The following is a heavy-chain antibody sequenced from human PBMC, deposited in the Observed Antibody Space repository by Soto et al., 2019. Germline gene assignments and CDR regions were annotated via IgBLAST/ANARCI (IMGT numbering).Heavy chain of an antibody. CDR2: ISTYNGNT. V-gene: IGHV1-18*01. CDR1: GYTFTTYD. J-gene: IGHJ4*02. Sequence: ASVKVSCKASGYTFTTYDISWVRQAPGQGLEWMGRISTYNGNTNYPQSLQGRLTLTTDTSTTTAYMELRSLRSDDTAVYYCARDWEAAGPFVYWGQGTLVTVSS. D-gene: IGHD6-13*01. CDR3: ARDWEAAGPFVY.